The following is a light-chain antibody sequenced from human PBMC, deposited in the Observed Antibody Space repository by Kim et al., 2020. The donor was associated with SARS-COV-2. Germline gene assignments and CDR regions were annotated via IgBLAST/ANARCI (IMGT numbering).Light chain of an antibody. J-gene: IGLJ2*01. V-gene: IGLV1-40*01. Sequence: QRVTSSCTGSSSNFGAGYDVHWYQHLPGTAPKLLIYANNNRPSGVPYRFSGSKSGTSASLAITGLQAEDEADYYCQSYDRSLNGVIFGGGTKLNVL. CDR3: QSYDRSLNGVI. CDR2: ANN. CDR1: SSNFGAGYD.